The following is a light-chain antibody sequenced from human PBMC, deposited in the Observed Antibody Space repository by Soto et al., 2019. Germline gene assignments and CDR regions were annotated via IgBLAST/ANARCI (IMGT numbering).Light chain of an antibody. CDR1: QSLLDSDDGNTY. Sequence: DIVMTQTPLSLPVTPGEPASISCRSSQSLLDSDDGNTYLDWYLQKPGQSAQLLMYTLSYRASGVPDRFSGSGSGTDLTLKISRVEAEDVGVYYCMQRIEFPRTFGQGPKVEIK. CDR3: MQRIEFPRT. J-gene: IGKJ1*01. V-gene: IGKV2-40*01. CDR2: TLS.